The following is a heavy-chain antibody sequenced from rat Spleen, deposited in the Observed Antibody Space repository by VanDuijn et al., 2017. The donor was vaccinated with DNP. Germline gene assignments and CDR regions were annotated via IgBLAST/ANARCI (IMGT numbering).Heavy chain of an antibody. CDR1: GYSITRSY. D-gene: IGHD1-12*02. J-gene: IGHJ4*01. CDR3: ARGGGYYYNYAMDA. CDR2: ITYSGSA. Sequence: EVQLQESGPGLVKPSQSLSLTCSVTGYSITRSYRWNWIRKFPGNKMEWIGHITYSGSATYNPSLKSRISITRDISKDQFFLQLNSVTAEDTATYYCARGGGYYYNYAMDAWGQGTSVTVSS. V-gene: IGHV3-1*01.